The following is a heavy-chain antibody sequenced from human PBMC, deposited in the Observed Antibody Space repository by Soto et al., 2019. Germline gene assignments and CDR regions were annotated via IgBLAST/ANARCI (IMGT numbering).Heavy chain of an antibody. CDR2: IYPGDSDT. J-gene: IGHJ3*02. CDR3: ARRTISSNYYDSSGYQRVDAFDI. CDR1: GYSFTSYW. D-gene: IGHD3-22*01. V-gene: IGHV5-51*01. Sequence: PGESLKISCKGSGYSFTSYWIGWVRQMPGKGLEWMGIIYPGDSDTRYSPSFQGQVSISADKSISTAYLQWNSLKASDTAMYYCARRTISSNYYDSSGYQRVDAFDIWCQGTMVTVSS.